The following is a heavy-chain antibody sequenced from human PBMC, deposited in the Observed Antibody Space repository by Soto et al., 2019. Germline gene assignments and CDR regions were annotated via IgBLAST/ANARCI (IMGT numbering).Heavy chain of an antibody. J-gene: IGHJ4*02. CDR1: GGTFSSDS. CDR3: ARSGSLERDFDC. Sequence: QVQLVQSGAEVKKPGSSVKVSCKASGGTFSSDSFSWVRQAPGQGLEWMGGIIPMFDTPIYAQKFQDRVTITAGASTTPAYMQPSSLRTGDTAASYCARSGSLERDFDCWGQGSLVTVSS. D-gene: IGHD2-15*01. V-gene: IGHV1-69*12. CDR2: IIPMFDTP.